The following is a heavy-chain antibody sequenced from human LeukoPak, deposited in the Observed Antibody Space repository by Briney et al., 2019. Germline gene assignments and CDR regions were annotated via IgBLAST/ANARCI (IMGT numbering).Heavy chain of an antibody. V-gene: IGHV4-59*08. Sequence: PSETLSLTCTVSGGSISSYYWSWIRQPPGKGLEWIGYIYYSGSTSYNPSLKSRVTISVDTSKNQFSLKLSSVTAADTAVYYCARRYSSSWYSETDYWGQGTLVTVSS. CDR3: ARRYSSSWYSETDY. J-gene: IGHJ4*02. D-gene: IGHD6-13*01. CDR2: IYYSGST. CDR1: GGSISSYY.